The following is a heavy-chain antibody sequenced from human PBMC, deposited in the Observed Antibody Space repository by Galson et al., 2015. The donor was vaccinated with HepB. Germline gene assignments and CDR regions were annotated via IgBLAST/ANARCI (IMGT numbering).Heavy chain of an antibody. CDR1: GYTFTSYG. CDR3: ARATSEIAAAGGTYYYYGMDV. Sequence: SVKVSCKASGYTFTSYGISWVRQAPGQGLEWMGWISAYNGNTNYAQKLQGRVTMTTDTSTSTAYMELRSLRSDDTAVYYCARATSEIAAAGGTYYYYGMDVWGQGTTVTVSS. CDR2: ISAYNGNT. J-gene: IGHJ6*02. D-gene: IGHD6-13*01. V-gene: IGHV1-18*01.